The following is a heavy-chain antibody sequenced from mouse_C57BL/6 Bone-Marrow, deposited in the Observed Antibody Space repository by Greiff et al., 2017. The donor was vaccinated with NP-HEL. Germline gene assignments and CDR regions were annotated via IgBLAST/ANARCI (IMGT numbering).Heavy chain of an antibody. CDR2: ISSGSSTI. J-gene: IGHJ4*01. CDR3: AKGFPITTVVAFYAMDY. V-gene: IGHV5-17*01. D-gene: IGHD1-1*01. CDR1: GFTFSDYG. Sequence: EVQLVESGGGLVKPGGSLKLSCAASGFTFSDYGMHWVRQAPEKGLEWVAYISSGSSTIYYADTVKGRFTISRDNAKNTLFLQMTSLRSEDTAMYYCAKGFPITTVVAFYAMDYWGQGTSVTVSS.